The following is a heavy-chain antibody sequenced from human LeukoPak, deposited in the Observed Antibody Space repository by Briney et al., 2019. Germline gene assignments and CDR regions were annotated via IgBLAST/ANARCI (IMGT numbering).Heavy chain of an antibody. CDR3: ARARYYDSSGYPSLDYMDA. CDR1: GGTFSSYA. J-gene: IGHJ6*03. D-gene: IGHD3-22*01. V-gene: IGHV1-69*01. CDR2: IIPIFGTA. Sequence: ASVKVSCKASGGTFSSYAISWVRQAPGQGLEWMGGIIPIFGTANYAQKFQGRVTITADESTSTAYMELSSLRSEDTAVYYCARARYYDSSGYPSLDYMDAWGKGTTVTISS.